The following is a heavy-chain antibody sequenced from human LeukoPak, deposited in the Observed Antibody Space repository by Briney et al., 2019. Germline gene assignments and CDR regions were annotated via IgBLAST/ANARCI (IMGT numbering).Heavy chain of an antibody. CDR3: AREFRKGDY. J-gene: IGHJ4*02. CDR1: GSTFNNYW. V-gene: IGHV3-74*01. Sequence: GGSLRLSCAASGSTFNNYWMHWVRQAPGKGLVWVSRINRDGSEISYADSVKGRFTISRDNAKNTLYLQMNSLRAEDTAVYYCAREFRKGDYWGQGTLVTVSS. CDR2: INRDGSEI.